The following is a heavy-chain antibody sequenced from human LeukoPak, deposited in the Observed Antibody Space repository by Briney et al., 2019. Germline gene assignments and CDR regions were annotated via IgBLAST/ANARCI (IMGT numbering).Heavy chain of an antibody. Sequence: GGSLRLSRAVSGVSLSSYAVGWVRQTPGKGLQLVSTITGSGDSTFYADSVNGRFTVSRDNSKNTLYLQMSSLRADDTALYYCAFGPHQQWLLTDYWGQGTLVTVSS. J-gene: IGHJ4*02. V-gene: IGHV3-23*01. D-gene: IGHD6-19*01. CDR1: GVSLSSYA. CDR2: ITGSGDST. CDR3: AFGPHQQWLLTDY.